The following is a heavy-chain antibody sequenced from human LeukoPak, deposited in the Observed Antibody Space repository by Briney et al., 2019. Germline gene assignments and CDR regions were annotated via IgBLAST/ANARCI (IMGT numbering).Heavy chain of an antibody. CDR1: GGSVSSASYY. V-gene: IGHV4-39*07. CDR3: ARTSEMAADS. CDR2: IYYSGTT. Sequence: SETLSLTCTVSGGSVSSASYYCGWVRQPPGKGLEWIGRIYYSGTTYYNPSLKSRVIISVVTSKNLFSLKLTSVTAADTAVYYCARTSEMAADSWGQGTLVTVSP. J-gene: IGHJ5*01. D-gene: IGHD5-24*01.